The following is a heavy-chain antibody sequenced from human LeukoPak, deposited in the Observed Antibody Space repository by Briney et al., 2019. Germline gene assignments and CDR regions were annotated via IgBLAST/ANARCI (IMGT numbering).Heavy chain of an antibody. D-gene: IGHD1/OR15-1a*01. Sequence: SETLSLTCTVSGGSISSSSYYWGWIRQPPGKGLEWIGSIYYSGSTYYNPSLKSRVTISVDTSKNQFSLKLSSVTAADTAVYYCARWGEQLDYWGQGTLVTVSS. CDR1: GGSISSSSYY. V-gene: IGHV4-39*07. J-gene: IGHJ4*02. CDR2: IYYSGST. CDR3: ARWGEQLDY.